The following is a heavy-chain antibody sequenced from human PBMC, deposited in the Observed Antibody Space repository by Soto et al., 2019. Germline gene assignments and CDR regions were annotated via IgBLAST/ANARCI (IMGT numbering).Heavy chain of an antibody. J-gene: IGHJ6*03. Sequence: EVQLVESGGGLVQPGGSLKLSCAASGFTFSGSAMHWVRQASGKGLEWVGRIRSKPNNYATAYGASVKGRFTISRDDSKHTAYLKMNSLNTEDTAVYYCSRQASDFWSGKPQYYMDVWGKGTTVTVSS. V-gene: IGHV3-73*01. D-gene: IGHD3-3*01. CDR2: IRSKPNNYAT. CDR1: GFTFSGSA. CDR3: SRQASDFWSGKPQYYMDV.